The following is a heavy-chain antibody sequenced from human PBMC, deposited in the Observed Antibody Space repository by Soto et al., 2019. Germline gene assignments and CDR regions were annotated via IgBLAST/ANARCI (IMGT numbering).Heavy chain of an antibody. CDR2: INHSGST. Sequence: SETLSLTCAVYGGSFNGYYWSWIRQPPGKGLEWIGEINHSGSTNYNPSLKSRVTISVDTSKNQFSLKLSSVTAADTAVYYCASHYYYGMDVWGQGTTVTVSS. CDR1: GGSFNGYY. J-gene: IGHJ6*02. V-gene: IGHV4-34*01. CDR3: ASHYYYGMDV.